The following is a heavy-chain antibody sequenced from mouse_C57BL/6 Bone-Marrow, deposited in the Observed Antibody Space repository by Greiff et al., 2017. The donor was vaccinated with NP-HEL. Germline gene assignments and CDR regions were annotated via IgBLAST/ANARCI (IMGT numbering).Heavy chain of an antibody. CDR2: INPNNGGT. CDR1: GYTFTDYN. J-gene: IGHJ2*01. D-gene: IGHD2-4*01. CDR3: ARKTGLRTGFDY. Sequence: EVQLQQSRPELVKPGASVKMSCKASGYTFTDYNMHWVKQSHGKSLEWIGYINPNNGGTSSNQKFKGKATLTVNKSSSTAYMELRSLTSEDSAVYYCARKTGLRTGFDYWGQGTTLTVSS. V-gene: IGHV1-22*01.